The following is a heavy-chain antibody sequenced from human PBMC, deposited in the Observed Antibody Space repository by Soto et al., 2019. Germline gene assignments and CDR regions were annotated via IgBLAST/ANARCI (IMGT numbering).Heavy chain of an antibody. V-gene: IGHV1-69*13. CDR2: IIPIFGTA. CDR3: ARVGTTGDRGYYYGMDV. D-gene: IGHD7-27*01. Sequence: SVKVSCKASGGTFSSYAISWVRQAPGQGLEWMGGIIPIFGTANYAQKFQGRVTITADESTSTAYIELSSLRSEDTAVYYCARVGTTGDRGYYYGMDVWGQGTTVTVSS. CDR1: GGTFSSYA. J-gene: IGHJ6*02.